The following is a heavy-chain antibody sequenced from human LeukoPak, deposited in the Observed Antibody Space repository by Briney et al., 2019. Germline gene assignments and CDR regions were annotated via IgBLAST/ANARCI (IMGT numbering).Heavy chain of an antibody. Sequence: GASVKVSCKASGYTFTGSYMHWVRQAPGQGLEWMGWINPNTGGTNYAQQFQGRVTMTRDTSISTAYMELSRLKSDDTAVYYCARLSNSWSDYWGQGTLVTVSS. D-gene: IGHD6-13*01. CDR3: ARLSNSWSDY. CDR2: INPNTGGT. V-gene: IGHV1-2*02. CDR1: GYTFTGSY. J-gene: IGHJ4*02.